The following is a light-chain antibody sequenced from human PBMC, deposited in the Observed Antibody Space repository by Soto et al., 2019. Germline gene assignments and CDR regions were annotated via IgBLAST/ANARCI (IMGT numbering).Light chain of an antibody. CDR3: QQYYTSPLT. CDR2: GAS. J-gene: IGKJ4*01. Sequence: EIVLTQSPGTLSLSPGERATLSCRASQSVSSSYLVWYQQKPGQAPRLLIYGASSRATGIPDRFSGSGSVTNFTLAISRLEPEAFAVYFCQQYYTSPLTFGGGTKVEIK. V-gene: IGKV3-20*01. CDR1: QSVSSSY.